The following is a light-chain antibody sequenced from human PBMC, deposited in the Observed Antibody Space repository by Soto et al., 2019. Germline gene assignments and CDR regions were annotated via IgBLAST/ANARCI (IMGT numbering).Light chain of an antibody. CDR2: EVS. Sequence: QSVLTKPASVSGSPGQSITISCTGTGSDVGGYNYVSWYQQHPGKAPKLMIYEVSNRPSGVSNRFSGTKSGNTASLTISGLQAEDEADYYCSSYTSISTYVFGTGTKLTVL. CDR1: GSDVGGYNY. V-gene: IGLV2-14*01. CDR3: SSYTSISTYV. J-gene: IGLJ1*01.